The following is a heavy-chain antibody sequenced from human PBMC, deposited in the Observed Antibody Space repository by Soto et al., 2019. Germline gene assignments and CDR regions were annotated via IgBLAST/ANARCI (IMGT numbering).Heavy chain of an antibody. Sequence: ASVKVSCKASGYTFTTSAIHWLRQAPGQRLEWMAWINSYCGNTEYSQKFQGRLTLTRDRSASTAYMELSSLTSEDTAIYYCARGSGHYYDFEFWGQGTQVTVSS. CDR2: INSYCGNT. CDR1: GYTFTTSA. D-gene: IGHD3-22*01. J-gene: IGHJ4*02. V-gene: IGHV1-3*01. CDR3: ARGSGHYYDFEF.